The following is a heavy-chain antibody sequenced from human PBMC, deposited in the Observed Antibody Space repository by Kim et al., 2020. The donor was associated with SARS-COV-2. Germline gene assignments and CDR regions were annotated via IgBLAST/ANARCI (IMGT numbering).Heavy chain of an antibody. D-gene: IGHD3-9*01. CDR2: GTT. Sequence: GTTEYAASVKGRFTISRDDSKRIAYLQMTSLKTEDTAVYYCTRDPVFLTYWGQGTLVTVSS. V-gene: IGHV3-49*02. CDR3: TRDPVFLTY. J-gene: IGHJ4*02.